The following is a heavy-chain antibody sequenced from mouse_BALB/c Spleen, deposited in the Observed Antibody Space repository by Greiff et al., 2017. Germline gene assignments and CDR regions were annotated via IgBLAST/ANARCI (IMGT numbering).Heavy chain of an antibody. Sequence: VQLQQSGPGLVAPSQSLSITCTVSGFSLTDYGVSWIRQPPGKGLEWLGVIWGGGSTYYNSALKSRLSISKDNSKSQVFLKMNSLQTDDTAMYYCAKQDGNYPYYAMDYWGQGTSVTVSS. J-gene: IGHJ4*01. V-gene: IGHV2-6-5*01. CDR1: GFSLTDYG. D-gene: IGHD2-1*01. CDR3: AKQDGNYPYYAMDY. CDR2: IWGGGST.